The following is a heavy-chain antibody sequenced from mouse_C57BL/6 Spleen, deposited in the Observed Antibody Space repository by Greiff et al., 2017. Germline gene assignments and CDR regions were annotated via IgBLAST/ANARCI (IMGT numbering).Heavy chain of an antibody. CDR1: GYTFTTYP. CDR3: ERTSYSAMDY. CDR2: IHPSNDDT. Sequence: QVQLQQSGAELVKPGASVKMSCKASGYTFTTYPIAWMKQNPGKSLEWIGNIHPSNDDTKFNEKFKGKATLTVEKSSSTVYLELSRLTSADSAVYYCERTSYSAMDYWGQGTSVTVSS. J-gene: IGHJ4*01. V-gene: IGHV1-47*01.